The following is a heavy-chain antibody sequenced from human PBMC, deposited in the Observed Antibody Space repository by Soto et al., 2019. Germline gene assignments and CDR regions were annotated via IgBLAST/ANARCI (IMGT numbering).Heavy chain of an antibody. CDR2: IHSDGSST. D-gene: IGHD5-18*01. CDR3: ARDPHDPKRGYSYGSDY. CDR1: GFTFSYYW. V-gene: IGHV3-74*01. Sequence: PGGSLRLSCAASGFTFSYYWMHWVRQAPGQGLVWVSRIHSDGSSTTYADSVKGRFTISRDNAKNTLYLQMNSLRAEDTAVYYCARDPHDPKRGYSYGSDYWGQGTLVTVSS. J-gene: IGHJ4*02.